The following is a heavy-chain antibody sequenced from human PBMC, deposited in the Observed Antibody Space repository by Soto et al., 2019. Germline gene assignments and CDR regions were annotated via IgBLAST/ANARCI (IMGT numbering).Heavy chain of an antibody. CDR1: GYTFTSNG. V-gene: IGHV1-18*01. D-gene: IGHD4-17*01. CDR2: ISTYNGNT. CDR3: ASDGYGDNGD. Sequence: QVQLVQSGAEVKKPGTSVKVSCKASGYTFTSNGSSWVRQAPGQGLEWMGWISTYNGNTNYAQKLQGRVTMTRDTSTSKAYMEHRDVRADDTAGYYCASDGYGDNGDWGQGSLVTVSS. J-gene: IGHJ4*02.